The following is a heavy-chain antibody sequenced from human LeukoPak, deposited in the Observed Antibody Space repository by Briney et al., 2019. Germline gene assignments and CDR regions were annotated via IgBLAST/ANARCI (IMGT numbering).Heavy chain of an antibody. D-gene: IGHD2-2*01. V-gene: IGHV1-18*04. CDR2: ISAYNGNT. CDR1: GYTFTSYV. Sequence: ASVKVSCKASGYTFTSYVISWVRQAPGQGLEWMGWISAYNGNTDYAQKLQGRVTMTTDTSPITAYMELRSLRSDDTAVYYCARASEGVVPAAHIPNYTGDNWFDPWGQGTLVTVSS. J-gene: IGHJ5*02. CDR3: ARASEGVVPAAHIPNYTGDNWFDP.